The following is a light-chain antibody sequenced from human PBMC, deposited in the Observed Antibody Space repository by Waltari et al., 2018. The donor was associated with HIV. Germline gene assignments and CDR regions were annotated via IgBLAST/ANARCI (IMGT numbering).Light chain of an antibody. CDR1: QSVLYNSNNKNY. CDR2: WAS. J-gene: IGKJ1*01. V-gene: IGKV4-1*01. Sequence: DIVMTQSPDPLAVSLGERATINCKSRQSVLYNSNNKNYLAWYQQKPGQPPTLLIYWASTRESGVPDRFSGSGSGTDFTLTISSLQAEDVALYYCQQYYSTPWTFGQGTKVEIK. CDR3: QQYYSTPWT.